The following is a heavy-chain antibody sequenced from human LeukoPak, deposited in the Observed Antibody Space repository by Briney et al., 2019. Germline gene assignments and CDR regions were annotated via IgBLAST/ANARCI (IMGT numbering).Heavy chain of an antibody. D-gene: IGHD3-3*01. CDR2: IIPIYGRA. CDR3: AAGGAYEFRDDY. Sequence: ASVKVSCKASGGSFTSYGISWVRQASGQGLEWMGKIIPIYGRANYGQKFQGRVTITADELTTTSYMELSSLTAEDMAVYYCAAGGAYEFRDDYWGQGTLVTVSS. V-gene: IGHV1-69*13. J-gene: IGHJ4*02. CDR1: GGSFTSYG.